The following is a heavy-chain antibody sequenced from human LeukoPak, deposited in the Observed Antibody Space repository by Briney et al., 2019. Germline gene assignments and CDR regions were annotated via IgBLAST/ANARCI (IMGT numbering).Heavy chain of an antibody. CDR1: GFTFSSYE. J-gene: IGHJ6*03. Sequence: PGGSLRLSCAASGFTFSSYEMNWVRQAPGKGLEWVSYISSSGSTIYYADSVKGRFTISRDNAKNSLYLQMNSLRAEDTAVYYCARGYGSGNSGFYYYYYMDVWGKGTTVTISS. CDR2: ISSSGSTI. V-gene: IGHV3-48*03. D-gene: IGHD3-10*01. CDR3: ARGYGSGNSGFYYYYYMDV.